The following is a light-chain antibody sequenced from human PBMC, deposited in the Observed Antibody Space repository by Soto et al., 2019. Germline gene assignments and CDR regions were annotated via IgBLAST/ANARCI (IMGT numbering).Light chain of an antibody. V-gene: IGLV2-14*01. Sequence: QSALTQPASVSGSPGQSITISCTGTSSDVGGYNYASWYQQHPGKAPKLMIYEVSNRPSGVSNRFSGSKSGNTASLTISGLQAEDEADYYCSSYTSSSRYVFGTGTKLTVL. CDR2: EVS. J-gene: IGLJ1*01. CDR3: SSYTSSSRYV. CDR1: SSDVGGYNY.